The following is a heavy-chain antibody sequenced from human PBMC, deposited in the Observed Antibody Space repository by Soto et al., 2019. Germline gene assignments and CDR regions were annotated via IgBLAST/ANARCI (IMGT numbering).Heavy chain of an antibody. CDR2: IYYSGST. J-gene: IGHJ2*01. D-gene: IGHD4-17*01. Sequence: QVQLQESGPGLVKPSETLSLTCTVSGRSISSYYWSWIRQPPGKGLEWIGYIYYSGSTNYNPSLKSRVTISVDTSKNQFSLKLSSVTAADTAVYYCARDLGGWDYGGAWYFDLWGRGTLVTVSS. CDR1: GRSISSYY. V-gene: IGHV4-59*01. CDR3: ARDLGGWDYGGAWYFDL.